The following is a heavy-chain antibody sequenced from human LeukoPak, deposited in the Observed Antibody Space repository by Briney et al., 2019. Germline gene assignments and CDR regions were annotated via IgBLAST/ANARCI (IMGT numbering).Heavy chain of an antibody. V-gene: IGHV4-59*01. CDR1: GGSISSYY. D-gene: IGHD5-12*01. CDR2: IYYSGST. CDR3: ASKRDIVATKFWGWYFDL. J-gene: IGHJ2*01. Sequence: SETLSLTCTVSGGSISSYYWSWIRQPPGKGLEWIGYIYYSGSTNYNPSLKSRVTISVDTSKNQFSLKLSSVTAADTAVYYCASKRDIVATKFWGWYFDLWGRGTLVTVSS.